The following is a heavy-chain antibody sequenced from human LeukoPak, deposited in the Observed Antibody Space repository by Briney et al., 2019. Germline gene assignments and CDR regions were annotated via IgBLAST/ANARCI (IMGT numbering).Heavy chain of an antibody. J-gene: IGHJ6*02. CDR1: GFTLSDHY. D-gene: IGHD3-3*01. CDR3: ARGTPTIFGVVILPYGMDV. Sequence: PGGSLRLSCAASGFTLSDHYMDWVRQAPGKGLEWVSSISSSSSYIYYADSVKGRFTISRDNAKNSPYLQMNSLRAEDTAVYYCARGTPTIFGVVILPYGMDVWGQGTTVTVSS. V-gene: IGHV3-21*01. CDR2: ISSSSSYI.